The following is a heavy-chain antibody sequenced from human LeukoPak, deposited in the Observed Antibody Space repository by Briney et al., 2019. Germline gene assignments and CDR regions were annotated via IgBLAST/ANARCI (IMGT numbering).Heavy chain of an antibody. D-gene: IGHD3-10*01. Sequence: SETLSLTCTVSGASPYWTWIRQPPGKGLEWVGYIYSTTGTTNSTPSLKSRVTMSLDTSKKHFSLKLSAVTAADTAVYYCARGYGWFDPWGQGILVIVSS. J-gene: IGHJ5*02. CDR2: IYSTTGTT. CDR3: ARGYGWFDP. CDR1: GASPY. V-gene: IGHV4-4*09.